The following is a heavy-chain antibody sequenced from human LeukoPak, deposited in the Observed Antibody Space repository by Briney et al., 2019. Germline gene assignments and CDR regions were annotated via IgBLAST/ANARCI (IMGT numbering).Heavy chain of an antibody. J-gene: IGHJ4*02. CDR2: IYSGGST. CDR3: ARATFIWTAYYTH. Sequence: GGSLRLSCAASGFTVSSNYMSWVRQAPGKGLEWVSIIYSGGSTFYADSVRGRFTISRDNSKNTLYLQMNSLRAEDTAVYYCARATFIWTAYYTHWGQGTLVTVSS. D-gene: IGHD3/OR15-3a*01. V-gene: IGHV3-53*01. CDR1: GFTVSSNY.